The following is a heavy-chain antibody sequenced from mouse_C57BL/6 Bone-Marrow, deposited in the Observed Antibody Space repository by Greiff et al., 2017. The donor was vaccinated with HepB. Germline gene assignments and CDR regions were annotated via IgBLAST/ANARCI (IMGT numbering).Heavy chain of an antibody. Sequence: EVQGVESGAELVRPGASVKLSCTASGFNIKDDYMHWVKQRPEQGLEWIGWIDPENGDTEYASKFQGKTTITADTSSNTAYLQLSSLTSEDTAVYYCTTRDYDRFAYWGQGTLVTVSA. V-gene: IGHV14-4*01. J-gene: IGHJ3*01. D-gene: IGHD2-4*01. CDR2: IDPENGDT. CDR3: TTRDYDRFAY. CDR1: GFNIKDDY.